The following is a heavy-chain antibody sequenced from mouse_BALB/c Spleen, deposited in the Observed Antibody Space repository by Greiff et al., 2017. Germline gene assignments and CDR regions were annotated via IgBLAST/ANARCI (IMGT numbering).Heavy chain of an antibody. CDR1: GFTFSSYA. D-gene: IGHD1-1*01. CDR2: ISSGGSYT. CDR3: AKGYGSSYGYAMDY. J-gene: IGHJ4*01. V-gene: IGHV5-9-4*01. Sequence: DVLLVESGGGLVKPGGSLKLSCAASGFTFSSYAMSWVRQSPEKRLEWVAEISSGGSYTYYPDTVTGRFTISRDNAKNTLYLEMSSLRSEDTAMCYCAKGYGSSYGYAMDYWGQGTSVTVSS.